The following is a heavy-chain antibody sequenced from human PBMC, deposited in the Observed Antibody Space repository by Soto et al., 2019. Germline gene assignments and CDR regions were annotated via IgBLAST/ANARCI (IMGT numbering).Heavy chain of an antibody. CDR1: GYTFTSYY. CDR3: ARDPPDISPFSYPDYYFDY. V-gene: IGHV1-46*03. CDR2: INPSGGST. J-gene: IGHJ4*02. D-gene: IGHD3-16*02. Sequence: ASVKVSCKASGYTFTSYYMHWVRQAPGQGLEWMGIINPSGGSTSYAQKFQGRVTMTRDTSTSTVYMELSSLRSEDTAVYYCARDPPDISPFSYPDYYFDYCGQGTLVTVSS.